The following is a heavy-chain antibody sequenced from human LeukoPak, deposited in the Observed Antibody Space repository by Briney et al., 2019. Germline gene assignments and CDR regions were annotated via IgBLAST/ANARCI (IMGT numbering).Heavy chain of an antibody. D-gene: IGHD2-15*01. J-gene: IGHJ6*03. CDR3: ARLQCSGGSCYSRYYYYMDV. CDR1: GYSISSGYY. Sequence: SETLSLTCTVSGYSISSGYYWGWIRQPPGKGLEWIGSIYHSGSTYYNPSLKSRVTISVDTSKNQFSLKLSSVTAADTAMYYCARLQCSGGSCYSRYYYYMDVWGKGTTVTISS. CDR2: IYHSGST. V-gene: IGHV4-38-2*02.